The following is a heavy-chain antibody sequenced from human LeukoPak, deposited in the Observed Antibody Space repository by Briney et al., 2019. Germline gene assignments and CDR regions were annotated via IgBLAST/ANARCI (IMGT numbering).Heavy chain of an antibody. CDR1: GFTFSSYA. CDR2: MSGSGGST. D-gene: IGHD6-19*01. J-gene: IGHJ4*02. V-gene: IGHV3-23*01. CDR3: AKDRGYSSGRDFDY. Sequence: GGSLRLSCAASGFTFSSYAMSWVRQAPGKGLEWVSSMSGSGGSTYYADSVKGRFTISRDNSKNTLYLQMDRLRAEDTAVYYCAKDRGYSSGRDFDYWGQGTLVTV.